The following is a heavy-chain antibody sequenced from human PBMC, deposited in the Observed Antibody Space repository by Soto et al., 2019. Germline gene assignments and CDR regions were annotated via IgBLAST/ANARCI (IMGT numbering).Heavy chain of an antibody. CDR1: GYSFTSYW. Sequence: GESLKISCKGSGYSFTSYWISWVRQMPGKGLEWMGRIDPSDSYTNYSPSFQGHVTISADKSISTAYLQWSSLKASDTAMYYCARLVRYYGSGSPLVPYYYYGMDVWGQGTTVTVSS. V-gene: IGHV5-10-1*01. D-gene: IGHD3-10*01. J-gene: IGHJ6*02. CDR3: ARLVRYYGSGSPLVPYYYYGMDV. CDR2: IDPSDSYT.